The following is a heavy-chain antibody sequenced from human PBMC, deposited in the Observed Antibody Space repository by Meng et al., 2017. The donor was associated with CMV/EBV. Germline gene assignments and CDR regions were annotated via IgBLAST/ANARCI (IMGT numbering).Heavy chain of an antibody. Sequence: ASVKVSCKASGYTFTSYYMHWVRQAPGQGLEWMGIINPSGGSTSYAQKFLGRVTMTRDTSTSTVYMELSSLRSEDTAVYYCARGFGYYSPRSYNWFDPWGQGTLVTVSS. J-gene: IGHJ5*02. CDR2: INPSGGST. D-gene: IGHD3-22*01. CDR3: ARGFGYYSPRSYNWFDP. V-gene: IGHV1-46*01. CDR1: GYTFTSYY.